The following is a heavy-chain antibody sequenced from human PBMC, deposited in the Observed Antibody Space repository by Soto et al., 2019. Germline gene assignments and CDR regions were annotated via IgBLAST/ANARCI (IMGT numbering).Heavy chain of an antibody. V-gene: IGHV3-23*01. J-gene: IGHJ1*01. D-gene: IGHD3-16*01. CDR1: GLTFSSYA. CDR3: VKYTVTEDLGES. Sequence: EVQLLESGGDVVRPGGSLRLSCAASGLTFSSYAMGWVRQAPGKGLEWVAGVSRAGTYTFYAASGRGRFSLSRDNSRDTVDLYMNALRGDDTAVYFCVKYTVTEDLGESWGQGTLVSVS. CDR2: VSRAGTYT.